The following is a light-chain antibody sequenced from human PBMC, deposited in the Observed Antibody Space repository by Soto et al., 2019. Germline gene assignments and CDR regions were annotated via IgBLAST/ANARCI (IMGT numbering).Light chain of an antibody. Sequence: IVLTQSPATLSLSPGIRATLSCRARQNISSYLIWYQQKPGQAPRLLIYDASDRATGIPARFSGSGSGTDFTLTISSLEPEDFAVYYCQQRSNWPPSITFGQGTRLEIK. CDR1: QNISSY. V-gene: IGKV3-11*01. CDR3: QQRSNWPPSIT. J-gene: IGKJ5*01. CDR2: DAS.